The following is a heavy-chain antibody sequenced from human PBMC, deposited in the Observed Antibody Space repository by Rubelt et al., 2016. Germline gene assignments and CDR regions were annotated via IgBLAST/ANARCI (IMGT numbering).Heavy chain of an antibody. CDR1: GGSISSSSYY. CDR3: ERNLGGTMFAGHDGGVLTDDYCMDV. J-gene: IGHJ6*03. CDR2: IYYSGST. V-gene: IGHV4-39*01. D-gene: IGHD3-3*01. Sequence: QLQLQESGPGLVKPSETLSLTCTVSGGSISSSSYYWGWVRQPPGKGLEWIGTIYYSGSTYYNPSLKRRVTISVQPARSQLSLTRSCVTAAVRAVYFGERNLGGTMFAGHDGGVLTDDYCMDVWGKGATVTVTS.